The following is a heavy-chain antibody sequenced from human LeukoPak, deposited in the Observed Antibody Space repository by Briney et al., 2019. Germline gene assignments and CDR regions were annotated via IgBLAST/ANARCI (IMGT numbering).Heavy chain of an antibody. D-gene: IGHD6-13*01. J-gene: IGHJ4*02. V-gene: IGHV3-48*03. CDR3: ARGPPIIAAAGTLDY. Sequence: PGGSLRLSCAASGFTFSSYEMNWVRQAPGKGLEWVSYISSSGSTIYYADSVKGRFTISRDNAKNSLYLQMNSLRAEDTAVYYCARGPPIIAAAGTLDYWGQGTLVTVSS. CDR1: GFTFSSYE. CDR2: ISSSGSTI.